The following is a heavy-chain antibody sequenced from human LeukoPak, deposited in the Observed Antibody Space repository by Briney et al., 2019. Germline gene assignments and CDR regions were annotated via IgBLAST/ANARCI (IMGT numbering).Heavy chain of an antibody. Sequence: GGSPRLSCAASGFTFSSYGMHWVRQAPGKGLEWVAVIWYDGSNKYYADSVKGRFTISRDNSKNTLYLQMNSLRAEDTAVYYCARDMSEMATILYYWGQGTLVTVSS. CDR3: ARDMSEMATILYY. J-gene: IGHJ4*02. D-gene: IGHD5-12*01. V-gene: IGHV3-33*08. CDR2: IWYDGSNK. CDR1: GFTFSSYG.